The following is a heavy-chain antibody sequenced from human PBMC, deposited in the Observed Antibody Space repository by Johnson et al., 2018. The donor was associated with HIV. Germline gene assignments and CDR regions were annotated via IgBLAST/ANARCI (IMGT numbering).Heavy chain of an antibody. CDR2: ISTSGTTI. CDR1: GFTFSDYY. Sequence: QVQLVESGGGLVKPGGSLRLSCAASGFTFSDYYMSWIRQAPGKGLEWVSYISTSGTTIYHADSVKGRFTISRDNAKNSLYLQMNSLRAEDTAVYYCARAYYTFWSGYDAFDIWGQGTMVTVSS. D-gene: IGHD3-3*01. J-gene: IGHJ3*02. CDR3: ARAYYTFWSGYDAFDI. V-gene: IGHV3-11*04.